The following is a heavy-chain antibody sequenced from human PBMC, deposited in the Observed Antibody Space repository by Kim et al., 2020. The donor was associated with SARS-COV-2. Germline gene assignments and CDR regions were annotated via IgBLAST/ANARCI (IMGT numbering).Heavy chain of an antibody. D-gene: IGHD6-13*01. J-gene: IGHJ3*02. CDR2: ISWNSDSI. CDR1: GFTFGDYA. Sequence: GGSLRLSCAASGFTFGDYAMHWVRQAPGAGLEWVSGISWNSDSIDYADSVKGRFTISRDNAKNFLYLQMHILRAEVTALYYCAKDSSPFLRTFAIWGQGTMVTVSS. CDR3: AKDSSPFLRTFAI. V-gene: IGHV3-9*01.